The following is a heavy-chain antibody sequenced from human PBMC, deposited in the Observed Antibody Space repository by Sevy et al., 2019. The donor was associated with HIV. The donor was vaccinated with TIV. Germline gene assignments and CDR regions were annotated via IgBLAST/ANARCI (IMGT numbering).Heavy chain of an antibody. D-gene: IGHD5-18*01. Sequence: GGSLRLSCAASGFTFSSYDMHWVRQAPGKGLEWVAVISYDGSNKYYADSVKGRFTISRDNSKNTLYLQMNSLRAEDTAVYYCARSYGVDYWGQGTLVTVSS. V-gene: IGHV3-30*04. CDR1: GFTFSSYD. CDR3: ARSYGVDY. J-gene: IGHJ4*02. CDR2: ISYDGSNK.